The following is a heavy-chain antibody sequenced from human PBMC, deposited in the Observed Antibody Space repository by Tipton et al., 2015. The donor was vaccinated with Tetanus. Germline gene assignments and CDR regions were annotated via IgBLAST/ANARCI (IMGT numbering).Heavy chain of an antibody. D-gene: IGHD6-6*01. Sequence: SLRLSCTASGFPSTLSFSRYAMTWVRQAPGKGLEWVSLISGSGGTTYVADSGQVRFNSSRDNSKNTLYLHMHSLRAEATAVYYCPKDLRQLVRVEAFESWDQGSAVTVPS. V-gene: IGHV3-23*01. CDR3: PKDLRQLVRVEAFES. CDR2: ISGSGGTT. J-gene: IGHJ3*02. CDR1: GFPSTLSFSRYA.